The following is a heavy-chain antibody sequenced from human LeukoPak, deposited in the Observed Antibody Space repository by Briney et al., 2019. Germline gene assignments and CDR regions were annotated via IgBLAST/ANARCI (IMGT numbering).Heavy chain of an antibody. D-gene: IGHD3-10*01. CDR3: AREGDYNGSGRGDS. J-gene: IGHJ4*02. V-gene: IGHV1-2*02. CDR1: GYTFRRFD. CDR2: INPNTGGT. Sequence: ASVEASCKTSGYTFRRFDIHWVRQAPGHGLEWRGWINPNTGGTNFAQKFQGRVTMTTDTFIRTAYMDLRRLTSGDTAVYYCAREGDYNGSGRGDSWGQGTLVTVSS.